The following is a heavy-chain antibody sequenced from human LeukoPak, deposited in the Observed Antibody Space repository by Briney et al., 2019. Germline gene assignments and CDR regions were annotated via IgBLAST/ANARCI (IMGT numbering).Heavy chain of an antibody. CDR1: GGTFSSYA. Sequence: SVKVSCKASGGTFSSYAISWVRQAPGQGLEWMGGIIPIFGTANYAQKFQGRVTITTDESTSTAYMELSSLRSEDTAVYYCANHGLGGYWYFDLWGRGTLVTVSS. V-gene: IGHV1-69*05. D-gene: IGHD1-14*01. CDR2: IIPIFGTA. CDR3: ANHGLGGYWYFDL. J-gene: IGHJ2*01.